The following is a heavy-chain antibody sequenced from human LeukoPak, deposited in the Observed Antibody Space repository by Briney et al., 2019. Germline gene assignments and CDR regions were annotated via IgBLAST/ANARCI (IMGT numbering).Heavy chain of an antibody. CDR3: ARGLYDSSGYYFNHFDY. J-gene: IGHJ4*02. V-gene: IGHV1-3*01. D-gene: IGHD3-22*01. Sequence: GASVKVSCKAFGYTFTSYAMHWVRQAPGQRLEWMGWINAGNGKTEYSQKFQGRVTISRDTSASTAYMELSSLRSEDTAVYYCARGLYDSSGYYFNHFDYWGQGTLVTVSS. CDR1: GYTFTSYA. CDR2: INAGNGKT.